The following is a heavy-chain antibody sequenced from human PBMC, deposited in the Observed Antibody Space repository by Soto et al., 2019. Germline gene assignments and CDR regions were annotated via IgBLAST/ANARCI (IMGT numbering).Heavy chain of an antibody. D-gene: IGHD2-2*01. J-gene: IGHJ3*02. CDR3: AKLGAASRCGDTSCYPVGGTFDI. V-gene: IGHV3-23*01. CDR1: GFTFGSYA. CDR2: ISSGGDRT. Sequence: SGGSLRLSCAASGFTFGSYAMSWVRQAPGKGLEWVSVISSGGDRTYYADSVKGRFTISRDNSKTTLYLQMNSLRAEDTAVYYCAKLGAASRCGDTSCYPVGGTFDIWGQGTMVTVSS.